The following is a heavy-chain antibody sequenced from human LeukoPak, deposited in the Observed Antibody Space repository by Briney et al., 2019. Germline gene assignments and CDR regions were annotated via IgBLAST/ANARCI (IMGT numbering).Heavy chain of an antibody. CDR2: IYPGDSDT. J-gene: IGHJ6*02. D-gene: IGHD2-15*01. Sequence: GESLKISCKGSGYSFTSYWIGWVRQMPGKGLEWMGIIYPGDSDTRYCPSFQGQVTISADKSISTAYLQWSSLKASDTAMYYCASTSICSGGSCYSDEYYYYGMDVWGQGTTVTVSS. V-gene: IGHV5-51*01. CDR3: ASTSICSGGSCYSDEYYYYGMDV. CDR1: GYSFTSYW.